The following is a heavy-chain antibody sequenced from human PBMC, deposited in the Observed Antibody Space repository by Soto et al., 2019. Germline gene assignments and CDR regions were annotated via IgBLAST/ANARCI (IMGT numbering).Heavy chain of an antibody. CDR3: ARGIEGWYQGRYYYGMDV. J-gene: IGHJ6*02. CDR1: GGSISSGGYY. V-gene: IGHV4-31*03. D-gene: IGHD6-19*01. Sequence: SETLSLTCTVSGGSISSGGYYWSWIRQHPGKGLEWIGYIYYSGSTYYNPSLKSRVTISVDTSKNECSLKLSSVTAADTAVYYCARGIEGWYQGRYYYGMDVWGQGTTVTVSS. CDR2: IYYSGST.